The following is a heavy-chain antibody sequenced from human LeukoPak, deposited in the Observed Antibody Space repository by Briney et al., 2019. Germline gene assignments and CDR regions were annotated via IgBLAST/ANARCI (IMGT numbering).Heavy chain of an antibody. J-gene: IGHJ4*02. CDR1: GITLSNYG. D-gene: IGHD3-10*01. Sequence: GGSLRLSCAVSGITLSNYGMIWVRRAPGKGLEWVAGASDSGGSKNYADSVKGRFTISRDNAKNTLYLKMNSLRAEDTAVYFCAKRGVVIRAVIIVGFHKEAYYFDYWGQGALVTVSS. CDR3: AKRGVVIRAVIIVGFHKEAYYFDY. CDR2: ASDSGGSK. V-gene: IGHV3-23*01.